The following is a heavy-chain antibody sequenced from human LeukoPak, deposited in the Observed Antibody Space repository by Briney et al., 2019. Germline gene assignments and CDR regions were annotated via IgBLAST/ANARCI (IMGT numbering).Heavy chain of an antibody. CDR3: ARSPGGWTANYGDY. J-gene: IGHJ4*02. Sequence: PGGSLRLSCAASGFTFSSYSMNWVRQAPGKGLEWVSTISSTSSYIYYADSVKGRFTISRDNAKNSLDLQMNSLRAEDTAVYYCARSPGGWTANYGDYWGQGTLVTVSS. D-gene: IGHD4-17*01. CDR1: GFTFSSYS. CDR2: ISSTSSYI. V-gene: IGHV3-21*01.